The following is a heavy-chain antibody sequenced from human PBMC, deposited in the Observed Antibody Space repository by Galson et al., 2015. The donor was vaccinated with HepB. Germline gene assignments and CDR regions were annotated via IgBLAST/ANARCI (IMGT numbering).Heavy chain of an antibody. CDR3: ARGPDCSSTSCYTGTWYYYYYMDV. J-gene: IGHJ6*03. Sequence: ETLSLTCTVSGGSFSGYYWSWIRHPPGKGREWIGEINHSGSTNYNPSLKSRVTISVDTSKNQFSLKLSSVTAADTAVYYCARGPDCSSTSCYTGTWYYYYYMDVWVKGTTVTVSS. D-gene: IGHD2-2*02. CDR2: INHSGST. V-gene: IGHV4-34*01. CDR1: GGSFSGYY.